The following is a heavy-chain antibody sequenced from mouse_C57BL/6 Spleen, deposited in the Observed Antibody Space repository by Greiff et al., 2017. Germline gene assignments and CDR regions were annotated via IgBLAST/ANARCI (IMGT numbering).Heavy chain of an antibody. V-gene: IGHV1-77*01. Sequence: VQLQQSGAELVKPGASVKISCKASGYTFTDYYINWVKQRPGQGLEWIGKIGPGSGSTYYNEKFKGKATLTADKSSSTAYMQLSSLTSEDSAVYFCASSTVVATRYFDYWGQGTTLTVSS. CDR2: IGPGSGST. CDR1: GYTFTDYY. CDR3: ASSTVVATRYFDY. J-gene: IGHJ2*01. D-gene: IGHD1-1*01.